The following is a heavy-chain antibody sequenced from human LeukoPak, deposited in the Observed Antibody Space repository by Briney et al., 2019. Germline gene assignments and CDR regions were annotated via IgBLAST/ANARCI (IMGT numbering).Heavy chain of an antibody. CDR1: GYSMSSGYY. Sequence: SETLSLTCTVSGYSMSSGYYWGWIRPPPERGLEWIGSMYHTGSTYYNPSLKSRVTISVDTSKNQFYLKLSSVTAADTAVYYCAKLGVGATFTSFDYWGQGTLVTVSS. J-gene: IGHJ4*02. V-gene: IGHV4-38-2*02. CDR3: AKLGVGATFTSFDY. CDR2: MYHTGST. D-gene: IGHD1-26*01.